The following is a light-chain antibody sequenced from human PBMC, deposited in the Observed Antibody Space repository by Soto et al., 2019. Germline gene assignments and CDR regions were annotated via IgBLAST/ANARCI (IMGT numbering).Light chain of an antibody. V-gene: IGKV1-33*01. J-gene: IGKJ3*01. Sequence: DIQMTQSPSSLSASVGDRVTITCQASQHISHYLNWYQQKPGEAPKLLIYDASNLKTGVPSRFSGGGSGTQFNFTSNSLQPEDNPVYYCQQYDNFPLTFGPGTKVDIK. CDR1: QHISHY. CDR2: DAS. CDR3: QQYDNFPLT.